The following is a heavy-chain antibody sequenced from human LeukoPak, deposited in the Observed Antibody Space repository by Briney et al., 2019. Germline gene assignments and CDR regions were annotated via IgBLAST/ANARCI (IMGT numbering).Heavy chain of an antibody. J-gene: IGHJ6*02. D-gene: IGHD3-10*01. CDR2: TYYRSKWYN. CDR1: GDSVSSNSAA. Sequence: SQTLSLTCAISGDSVSSNSAAWNWIRQSPSRGLEWLGRTYYRSKWYNDYAVSVKSRITINPDTSKNQFSLQLSSVTPEDTAMYYCARGHYGSGSYYYYYGMDVWGQGTTVTVSS. V-gene: IGHV6-1*01. CDR3: ARGHYGSGSYYYYYGMDV.